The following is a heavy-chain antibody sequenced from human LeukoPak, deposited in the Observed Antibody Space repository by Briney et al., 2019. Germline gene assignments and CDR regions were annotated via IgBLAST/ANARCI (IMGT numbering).Heavy chain of an antibody. CDR3: ASGSPAGDY. Sequence: GGSLRLSCAASGFTFSNYAMSWVRQAPGKGLEWVSSISSSKSYIFYADSVKGRFTISRDNAKNSLYLEMTSLRAEDTAVYYCASGSPAGDYWGQGTLVTVSS. J-gene: IGHJ4*02. CDR1: GFTFSNYA. D-gene: IGHD1-26*01. V-gene: IGHV3-21*01. CDR2: ISSSKSYI.